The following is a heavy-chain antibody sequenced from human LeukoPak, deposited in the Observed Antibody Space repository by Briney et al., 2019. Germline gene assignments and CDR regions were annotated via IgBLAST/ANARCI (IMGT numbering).Heavy chain of an antibody. J-gene: IGHJ4*02. CDR2: VSNDGGDK. CDR1: ESTFSSYD. D-gene: IGHD3/OR15-3a*01. Sequence: GGSLRLSCAASESTFSSYDMHWVRQAPGKGLVWVALVSNDGGDKYYADSVRGRFTISRDNSKNTLYLQMNSLRGEDTGVYYCAKADLLDWLLPFDYWGQGTLVTVSS. CDR3: AKADLLDWLLPFDY. V-gene: IGHV3-30*18.